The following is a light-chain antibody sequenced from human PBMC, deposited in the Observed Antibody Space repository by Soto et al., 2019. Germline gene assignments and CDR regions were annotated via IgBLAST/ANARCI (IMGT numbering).Light chain of an antibody. CDR2: DAS. Sequence: IQRTQSPSSLSASVGDRVTITCQASQGISNYLNWYQHKPGKAPKLLIYDASNLETGVPSRFSGSGSGTHFTFTINSLQPEDIATYYCQQYDNLPLTFGGGTKV. CDR1: QGISNY. V-gene: IGKV1-33*01. CDR3: QQYDNLPLT. J-gene: IGKJ4*01.